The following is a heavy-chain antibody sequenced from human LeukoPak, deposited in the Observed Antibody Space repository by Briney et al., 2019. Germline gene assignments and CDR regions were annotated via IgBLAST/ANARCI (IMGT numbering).Heavy chain of an antibody. CDR3: ARVGSGSYFDY. CDR1: GFSVTTDH. V-gene: IGHV3-53*01. D-gene: IGHD1-26*01. J-gene: IGHJ4*02. Sequence: PGGSLRLSCAASGFSVTTDHMSWVRQAPGKGLEWVSVIYNTGGTYYADSVKGRFTISRDNSKNTVYLQMNSLRAEDTAVYYCARVGSGSYFDYWGQGTLVTVSS. CDR2: IYNTGGT.